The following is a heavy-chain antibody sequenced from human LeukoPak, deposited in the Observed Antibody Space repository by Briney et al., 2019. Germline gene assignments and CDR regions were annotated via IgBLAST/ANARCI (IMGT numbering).Heavy chain of an antibody. CDR1: GGSISSYY. J-gene: IGHJ4*02. D-gene: IGHD3-22*01. CDR3: ARGQYSDSSGYRYFDY. CDR2: MFYNRGT. Sequence: SETLSLTCTVSGGSISSYYWSWIRQPPGKGLEWIGYMFYNRGTKYNPSLKSRVTVSVDTSKNQFSLQLSSVITADTAVYYCARGQYSDSSGYRYFDYWGQGTLVTVSS. V-gene: IGHV4-59*01.